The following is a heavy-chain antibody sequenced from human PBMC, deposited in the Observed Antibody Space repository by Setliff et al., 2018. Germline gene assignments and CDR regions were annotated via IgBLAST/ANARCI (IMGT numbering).Heavy chain of an antibody. CDR3: ARDASFGFDV. Sequence: SETLSLTCSVSGDSINHFFWTWVRLSPGKGLEWIGYIYYSGGATYNPSLRGRASIAIGVSKAHFSLDLRTVTTADTAVYYCARDASFGFDVWGPGITVTVSS. CDR1: GDSINHFF. V-gene: IGHV4-59*01. J-gene: IGHJ6*02. D-gene: IGHD2-2*01. CDR2: IYYSGGA.